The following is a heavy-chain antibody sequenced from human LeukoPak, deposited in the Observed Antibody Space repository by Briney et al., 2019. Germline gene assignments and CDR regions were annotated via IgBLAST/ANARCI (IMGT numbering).Heavy chain of an antibody. Sequence: GGSLRLSCGASGFTFSSYGMHWVRQAPGKGLEWVAFIRSDGSNKYYPDSVKGRFTISRDNSKNTLYLQMNSLRAEDTAIYYCAKEYTGTFSPFPSYFDNWGQGTLVTVSS. D-gene: IGHD1-26*01. V-gene: IGHV3-30*02. CDR1: GFTFSSYG. CDR3: AKEYTGTFSPFPSYFDN. CDR2: IRSDGSNK. J-gene: IGHJ4*02.